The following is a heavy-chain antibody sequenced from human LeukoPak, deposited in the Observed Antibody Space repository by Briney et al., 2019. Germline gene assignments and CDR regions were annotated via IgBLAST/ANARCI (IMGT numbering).Heavy chain of an antibody. V-gene: IGHV4-59*01. J-gene: IGHJ1*01. CDR1: GGSISTYY. Sequence: PSETLSLTCTVSGGSISTYYWNWIRQPPGKGLEWIGYIYHSGSTNYNPSLQSRVTISVDTSKNQFSLNLNSVTAADTAVYYCARGGAARLHFQNWGQGTLITVSS. CDR2: IYHSGST. D-gene: IGHD6-6*01. CDR3: ARGGAARLHFQN.